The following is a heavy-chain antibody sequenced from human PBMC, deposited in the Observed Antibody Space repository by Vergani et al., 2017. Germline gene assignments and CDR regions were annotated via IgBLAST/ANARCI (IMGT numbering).Heavy chain of an antibody. V-gene: IGHV3-73*01. CDR1: GFVFSESP. D-gene: IGHD3-10*01. CDR3: SAQTQSCHDY. J-gene: IGHJ4*02. Sequence: EVDLVESGGGWAQPGGSLRLSCAASGFVFSESPIHWVRQVPGKGLEWLGHIRRRSEHYATAYGPSLIGRATISRDDSTNTAYLQLSSLGTDDTAIYFCSAQTQSCHDYGGQGTLVAVSS. CDR2: IRRRSEHYAT.